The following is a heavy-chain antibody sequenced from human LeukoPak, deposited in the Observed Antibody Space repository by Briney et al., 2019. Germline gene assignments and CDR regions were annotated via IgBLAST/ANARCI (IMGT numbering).Heavy chain of an antibody. D-gene: IGHD1-26*01. V-gene: IGHV4-39*07. CDR1: GGSISSSSSY. Sequence: SETLSLTCTVSGGSISSSSSYWGWIRQAPGKGLEWLGNIYYNGNTYYNPSLKSRVTISVDTSKNQFSLKLSSVTAADTAVYYCARGGSGTYYHYWGQGTLVTVSS. CDR3: ARGGSGTYYHY. CDR2: IYYNGNT. J-gene: IGHJ4*02.